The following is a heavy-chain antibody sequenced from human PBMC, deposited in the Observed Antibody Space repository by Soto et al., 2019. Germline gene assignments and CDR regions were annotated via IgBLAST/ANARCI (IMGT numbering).Heavy chain of an antibody. Sequence: SSTASLFPFGDYAMSWVRQAPGKGLEWVGFIRSKAYGGTTEYAASVKGRFTISRDDSKSIAYLQMNSLKTEDTAVYYCTRSVVAFDYWGQGTLVTVSS. J-gene: IGHJ4*02. V-gene: IGHV3-49*04. CDR3: TRSVVAFDY. D-gene: IGHD3-22*01. CDR1: LFPFGDYA. CDR2: IRSKAYGGTT.